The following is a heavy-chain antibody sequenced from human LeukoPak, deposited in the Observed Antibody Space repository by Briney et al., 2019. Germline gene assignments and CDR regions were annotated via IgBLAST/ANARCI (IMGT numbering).Heavy chain of an antibody. CDR2: ISGSGGST. D-gene: IGHD2-8*01. CDR3: AKDQRGLMVYATVDY. Sequence: PGGSLRLSCAASGFTFSRYAMSWVRQAPGKGLEWVSAISGSGGSTYYADSVKGRFTISRDNSKNTLYLQMNSLRAEDTAVYYCAKDQRGLMVYATVDYWGQGTLVIVAS. CDR1: GFTFSRYA. V-gene: IGHV3-23*01. J-gene: IGHJ4*02.